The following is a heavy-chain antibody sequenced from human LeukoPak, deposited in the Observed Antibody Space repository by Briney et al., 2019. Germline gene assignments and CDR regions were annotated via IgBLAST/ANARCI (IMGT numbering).Heavy chain of an antibody. J-gene: IGHJ3*02. Sequence: SVEVSCKASGGTFSSYAISWVRQAPGQGLEWMGGIIPIFGTANYAQKFQGRVTITADESTSTAYMELSSLRPEDTAVYYCASEGCSGGSCYYAFDIWGQGTMVTVSS. D-gene: IGHD2-15*01. V-gene: IGHV1-69*01. CDR2: IIPIFGTA. CDR3: ASEGCSGGSCYYAFDI. CDR1: GGTFSSYA.